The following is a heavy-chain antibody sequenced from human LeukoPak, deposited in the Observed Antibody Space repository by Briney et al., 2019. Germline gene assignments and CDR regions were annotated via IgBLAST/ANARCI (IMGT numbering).Heavy chain of an antibody. V-gene: IGHV3-21*01. J-gene: IGHJ4*02. D-gene: IGHD3-10*01. CDR2: ISTSSSYI. CDR3: ARDKYDGSGSYY. CDR1: GFTFSSYS. Sequence: GGSLRLSCTASGFTFSSYSMNWVRQAPGKGLEWVSSISTSSSYIYYADSVKGRFTISRDNARNSLYLQMNTLRAEDTAVYYCARDKYDGSGSYYWGQGTLVTVSS.